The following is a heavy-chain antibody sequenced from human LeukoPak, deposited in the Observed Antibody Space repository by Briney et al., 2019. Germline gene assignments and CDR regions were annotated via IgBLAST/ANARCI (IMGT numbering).Heavy chain of an antibody. Sequence: GRSLRLSCTASGFTFGDYAMSWVRQAPGKGLEWVGFIRSKADGGTTEYAASVKGRFTISRDDSKSIAYLQMNSLKTEDTAVYYCTRGPPPVEMATINYYYYGMDVWGQGTTVTVSS. CDR2: IRSKADGGTT. CDR3: TRGPPPVEMATINYYYYGMDV. J-gene: IGHJ6*02. CDR1: GFTFGDYA. D-gene: IGHD5-24*01. V-gene: IGHV3-49*04.